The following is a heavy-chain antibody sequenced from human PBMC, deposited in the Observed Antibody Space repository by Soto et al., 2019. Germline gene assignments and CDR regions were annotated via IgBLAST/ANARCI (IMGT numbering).Heavy chain of an antibody. CDR1: GGSISSSSYY. CDR3: ARYYDFWSGSGPYYYYGMDV. V-gene: IGHV4-39*07. D-gene: IGHD3-3*01. CDR2: IYYSGST. J-gene: IGHJ6*02. Sequence: SETLSLTCTVSGGSISSSSYYWGWIRQPPGKGLEWIGSIYYSGSTYYNPSLKSRVTISVDTSKNQFSLKLSSVTAADTAVYYCARYYDFWSGSGPYYYYGMDVWGQGTTVTVSS.